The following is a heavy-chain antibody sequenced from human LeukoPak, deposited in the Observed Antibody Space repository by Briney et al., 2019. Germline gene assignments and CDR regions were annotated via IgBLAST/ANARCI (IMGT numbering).Heavy chain of an antibody. CDR3: ARGPNHYYYMDF. V-gene: IGHV1-2*02. J-gene: IGHJ6*03. CDR2: INPNGGVT. Sequence: ASMKVSCKASGYSFTGYYIHWVRQAPGPGLEWMGWINPNGGVTKSAQKFQGRVTMTRDMSINTVYMELSGLTSDDTALYYCARGPNHYYYMDFWGKGTTVSVSS. CDR1: GYSFTGYY.